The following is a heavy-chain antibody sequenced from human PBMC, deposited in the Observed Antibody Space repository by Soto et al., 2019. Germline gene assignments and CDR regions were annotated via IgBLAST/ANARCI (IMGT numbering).Heavy chain of an antibody. CDR2: INPNSGGT. CDR3: AREPEYSSSLTHKYGMDV. D-gene: IGHD6-6*01. Sequence: ASVKVSCKASGYTFTGYYMHWVRQAPGQGLEWMGWINPNSGGTNYAQKFQGWVTMTRDTSISTAYMELSRLRSDDTAVYYCAREPEYSSSLTHKYGMDVWGQGTTVTVSS. V-gene: IGHV1-2*04. CDR1: GYTFTGYY. J-gene: IGHJ6*02.